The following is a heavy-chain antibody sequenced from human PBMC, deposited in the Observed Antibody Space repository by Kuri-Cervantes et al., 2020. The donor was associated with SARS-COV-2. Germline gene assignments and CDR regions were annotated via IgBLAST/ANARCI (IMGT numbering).Heavy chain of an antibody. V-gene: IGHV3-21*01. CDR3: ARGFTVTPDY. D-gene: IGHD4-17*01. Sequence: GESLKISCAASGFTFSSYSMNWVRQAPGKGLEWVSSISSSSSYIYYADSVKGRFTISRDNAKNSLYLQMNSLRDEDTAVYYCARGFTVTPDYWGQGTLVTVSS. J-gene: IGHJ4*02. CDR1: GFTFSSYS. CDR2: ISSSSSYI.